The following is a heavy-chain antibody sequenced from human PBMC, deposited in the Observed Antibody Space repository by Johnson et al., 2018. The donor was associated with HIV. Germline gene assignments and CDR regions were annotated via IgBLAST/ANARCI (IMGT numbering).Heavy chain of an antibody. CDR2: MSYDGSDK. Sequence: QMLLVESGGGVVQPGRSLRLSCAASGFTLSSYVMHWVRQAPGKGLEWVAVMSYDGSDKYYADSVKGRFTISRDNSKNTLYLQMNSLRAEDAAVYYCAKPPAMGADAFDIWGQGTMVTVSS. CDR3: AKPPAMGADAFDI. J-gene: IGHJ3*02. CDR1: GFTLSSYV. V-gene: IGHV3-30*04. D-gene: IGHD1-26*01.